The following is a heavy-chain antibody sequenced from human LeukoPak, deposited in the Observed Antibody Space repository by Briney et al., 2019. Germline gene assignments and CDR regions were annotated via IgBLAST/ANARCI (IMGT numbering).Heavy chain of an antibody. CDR3: ARASRGYNSGFWDY. D-gene: IGHD5-18*01. Sequence: GGSLRLSCAASEFTVSNNYMHWVRQAPGKGLEWVSVIYIGGSAFYADSVKGRFTISRDNSNNTLYLQMNSLRAEDTAVYYCARASRGYNSGFWDYWGQGTLVTVSS. V-gene: IGHV3-66*01. CDR1: EFTVSNNY. J-gene: IGHJ4*02. CDR2: IYIGGSA.